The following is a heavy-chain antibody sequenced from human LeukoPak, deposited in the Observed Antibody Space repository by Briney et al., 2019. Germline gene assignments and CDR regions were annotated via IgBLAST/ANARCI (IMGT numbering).Heavy chain of an antibody. V-gene: IGHV4-4*02. CDR3: ARNSGYSDLNY. Sequence: SETLSLTCAVSGGSISSSNWWSWVRQPPGKGLEWIGEIYHSGSTNYNPSLKSRVTISVDKSKNQFSLKLSSVTAADTAIYYCARNSGYSDLNYWGQGVLVTVSS. CDR1: GGSISSSNW. J-gene: IGHJ4*02. D-gene: IGHD3-22*01. CDR2: IYHSGST.